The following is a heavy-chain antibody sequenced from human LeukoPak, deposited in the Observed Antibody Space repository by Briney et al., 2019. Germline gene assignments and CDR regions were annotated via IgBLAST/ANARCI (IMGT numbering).Heavy chain of an antibody. D-gene: IGHD1-1*01. J-gene: IGHJ4*02. Sequence: GGSLRLSCAAFGFTFSSYEMNWVRQAPGKGLEWVSYISSSGSTIYYADSVKGRFTISRDNAKNSLYLQMNSLRAEDTAVYYCARVRQLERDFDYWGQGTLVTVSS. CDR3: ARVRQLERDFDY. CDR1: GFTFSSYE. CDR2: ISSSGSTI. V-gene: IGHV3-48*03.